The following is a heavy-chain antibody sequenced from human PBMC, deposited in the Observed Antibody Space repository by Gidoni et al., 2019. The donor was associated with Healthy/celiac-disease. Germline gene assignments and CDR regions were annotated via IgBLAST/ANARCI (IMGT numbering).Heavy chain of an antibody. V-gene: IGHV3-23*01. CDR3: AKGLTTPTVGDY. CDR1: GFPFSSYA. D-gene: IGHD4-17*01. CDR2: ISVSGCST. Sequence: EVQLLESGGGLVQPGGSLRLYCAASGFPFSSYAMSWVRHAPGKGLEWVSAISVSGCSTYYADSVKGRFTISRDNSKNTLYLQMNSLRAEDTAVYYCAKGLTTPTVGDYWGQGTLVTVSS. J-gene: IGHJ4*02.